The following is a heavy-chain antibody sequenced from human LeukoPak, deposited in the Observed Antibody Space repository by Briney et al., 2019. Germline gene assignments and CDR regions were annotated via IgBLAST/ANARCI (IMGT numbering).Heavy chain of an antibody. CDR1: GFSISSGYY. J-gene: IGHJ4*02. CDR3: ARGRYYYGSGSSFDY. CDR2: IYESGNT. D-gene: IGHD3-10*01. Sequence: PSETLSLTCTVSGFSISSGYYWGWIRQPPGKGLEWIGSIYESGNTYDSPSLKSRVILSVDTSKNQFSLRLTSVTAADTAMYFCARGRYYYGSGSSFDYWGQGTLVTVSS. V-gene: IGHV4-38-2*02.